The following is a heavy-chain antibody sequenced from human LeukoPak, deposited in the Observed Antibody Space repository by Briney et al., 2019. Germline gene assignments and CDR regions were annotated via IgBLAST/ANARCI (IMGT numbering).Heavy chain of an antibody. D-gene: IGHD3-16*02. CDR1: GFTFSNFV. J-gene: IGHJ4*02. Sequence: GGSLRLSCSASGFTFSNFVMHWVRQAPGKGLEWVANIRQDGSEKYYVDSVKGRFTISRDNAKNSLYLQMNSLRAEDTAVYYCARDYVWGSDRYTDYWGQGTLVTVSS. CDR2: IRQDGSEK. V-gene: IGHV3-7*05. CDR3: ARDYVWGSDRYTDY.